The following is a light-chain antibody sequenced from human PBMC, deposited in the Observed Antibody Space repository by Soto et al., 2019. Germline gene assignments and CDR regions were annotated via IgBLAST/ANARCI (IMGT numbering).Light chain of an antibody. CDR2: DAS. V-gene: IGKV3-15*01. CDR3: QHYNSWLT. CDR1: QSVSYH. J-gene: IGKJ4*01. Sequence: VVMTQTPATLSVSPGGRVTLSCRASQSVSYHVAWYQQKPGQTPRLVIYDASIRASGIPARFSGSGSGTEFSLTISRLQSDDFAIYYCQHYNSWLTFGGGTRVDIK.